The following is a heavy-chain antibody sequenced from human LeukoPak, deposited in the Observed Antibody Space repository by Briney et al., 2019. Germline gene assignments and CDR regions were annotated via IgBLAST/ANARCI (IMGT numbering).Heavy chain of an antibody. CDR3: ARRNEGCSSTSCPLRDAFDI. CDR1: GGSISSGGYY. D-gene: IGHD2-2*01. CDR2: IYHSGST. J-gene: IGHJ3*02. V-gene: IGHV4-30-2*01. Sequence: SETLSLTCTVSGGSISSGGYYWSWIRQPPGKGLEWIGYIYHSGSTYYNPSLKSRVTISVDRSKNQFSLKLSSVTAADTAVYYCARRNEGCSSTSCPLRDAFDIWGQGTMVTVSS.